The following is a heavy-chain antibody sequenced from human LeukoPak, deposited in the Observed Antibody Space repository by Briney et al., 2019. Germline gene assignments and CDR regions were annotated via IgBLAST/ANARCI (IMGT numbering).Heavy chain of an antibody. Sequence: ASGKVSCKASGYTFTGYYMHWVRKAPGQGLEWMGWRNPNRGNTGYAQKFQGRVTMTRNTSISTAYMELSSLRSEDTAVYYCARSVSSRYYDILTGYKQSRSIDYWGQGTLVTVSP. CDR3: ARSVSSRYYDILTGYKQSRSIDY. CDR1: GYTFTGYY. J-gene: IGHJ4*02. CDR2: RNPNRGNT. D-gene: IGHD3-9*01. V-gene: IGHV1-8*02.